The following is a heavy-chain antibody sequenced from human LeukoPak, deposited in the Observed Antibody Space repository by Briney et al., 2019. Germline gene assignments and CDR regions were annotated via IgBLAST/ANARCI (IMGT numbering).Heavy chain of an antibody. CDR2: IRYDGSNK. CDR3: AKKGATCSGGSCHPYFFFFYYMDV. Sequence: GGSLRLSCAASGFTFSSYGMHWVRQAPGKGLEWVAFIRYDGSNKYYADSVKGRFTISRDNSKNTLYLQMNSLRAEDTAVYYCAKKGATCSGGSCHPYFFFFYYMDVWGKGTTVTISS. D-gene: IGHD2-15*01. V-gene: IGHV3-30*02. CDR1: GFTFSSYG. J-gene: IGHJ6*03.